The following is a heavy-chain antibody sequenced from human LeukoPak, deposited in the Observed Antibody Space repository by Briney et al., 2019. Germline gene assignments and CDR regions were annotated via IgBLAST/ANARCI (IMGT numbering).Heavy chain of an antibody. J-gene: IGHJ4*02. CDR1: GASVSSGAYF. V-gene: IGHV4-31*03. D-gene: IGHD2-2*01. CDR3: ARGGVEPAAEIFDY. Sequence: SETLSLTCTVSGASVSSGAYFWNWIRQHPGKGLEWIGHIYDSGSTYYNPSLKSRVSMSVDTSKNQFSLNLTSVTAADTAVYYCARGGVEPAAEIFDYWGQGTLVTVSS. CDR2: IYDSGST.